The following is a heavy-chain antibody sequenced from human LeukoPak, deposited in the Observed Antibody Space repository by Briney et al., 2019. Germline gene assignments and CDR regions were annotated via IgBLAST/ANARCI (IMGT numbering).Heavy chain of an antibody. V-gene: IGHV1-46*01. Sequence: ASVKVSCKASGYTFTSYYMHCVRQAPGQGLEWMGIINPSGGSTSYAQKFQGRVTMTRDTSTSTVYMELSSLRSEDTAVYYCARATMPGVDLAAGTFDYWGQGTLVTVSS. D-gene: IGHD6-13*01. J-gene: IGHJ4*02. CDR1: GYTFTSYY. CDR2: INPSGGST. CDR3: ARATMPGVDLAAGTFDY.